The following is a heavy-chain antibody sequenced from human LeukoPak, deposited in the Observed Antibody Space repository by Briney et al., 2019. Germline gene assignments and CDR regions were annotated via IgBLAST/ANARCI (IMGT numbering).Heavy chain of an antibody. Sequence: ASVKVSCKAPGYTFTSYAMHWVRQAPGQRLEWMGWINAGNGNTKYSQKFQGRVTITRDTSASTAYMELSSLRSEDTAVYYCAREGPKYGDYFDYWGQGTLVTVSS. J-gene: IGHJ4*02. V-gene: IGHV1-3*01. CDR3: AREGPKYGDYFDY. D-gene: IGHD4-17*01. CDR2: INAGNGNT. CDR1: GYTFTSYA.